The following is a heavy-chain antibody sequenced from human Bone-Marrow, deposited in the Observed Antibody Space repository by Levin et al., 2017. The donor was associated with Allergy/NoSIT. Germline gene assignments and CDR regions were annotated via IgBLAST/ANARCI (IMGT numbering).Heavy chain of an antibody. V-gene: IGHV4-59*01. D-gene: IGHD3-10*01. CDR3: ARGSVIIPFEY. Sequence: PGGSLRLSCAVSGGSIGSFYWNWIRQSPGKGLEWIGYVYYSGNTKYNPSLESRVTISVDTSKTQFSLRLSSVTAADTAVYYCARGSVIIPFEYWGQGVLVTVSS. CDR2: VYYSGNT. CDR1: GGSIGSFY. J-gene: IGHJ4*02.